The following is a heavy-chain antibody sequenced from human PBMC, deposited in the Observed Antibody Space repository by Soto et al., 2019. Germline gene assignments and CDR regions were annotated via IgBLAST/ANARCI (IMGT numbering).Heavy chain of an antibody. V-gene: IGHV1-18*01. CDR3: AKVTVVVLWFGESGNYFDY. CDR2: ISAYNGNT. Sequence: GASVKVSCKASGYTFTSYGISWVRQAPGQGLEWMGWISAYNGNTNYAQKLQGRVTMTTDTSTSTAYMELRSLRSDDTAVYYCAKVTVVVLWFGESGNYFDYWGQGTLVTVSS. CDR1: GYTFTSYG. D-gene: IGHD3-10*01. J-gene: IGHJ4*02.